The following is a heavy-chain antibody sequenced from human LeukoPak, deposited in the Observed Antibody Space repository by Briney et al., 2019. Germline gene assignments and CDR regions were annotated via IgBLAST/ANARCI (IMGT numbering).Heavy chain of an antibody. CDR2: IWYDGSNK. Sequence: GGSLRLSCAASGFTFSSYGMHWVRQAPGKGLEWVAVIWYDGSNKYYADSVKGRFTISRDNSKNTLYLQMNSLRAEDTAVYYCARDKETPAFDYWGQGTLVTVSS. CDR1: GFTFSSYG. V-gene: IGHV3-33*01. D-gene: IGHD5-24*01. J-gene: IGHJ4*02. CDR3: ARDKETPAFDY.